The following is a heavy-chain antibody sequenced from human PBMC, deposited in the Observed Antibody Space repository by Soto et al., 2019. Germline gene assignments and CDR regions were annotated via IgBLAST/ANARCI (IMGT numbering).Heavy chain of an antibody. D-gene: IGHD1-1*01. CDR2: IYYSGST. Sequence: SETLSLTCTVSGGSISSYYWSWIRQPPGKGLEWIAYIYYSGSTNHNPSLESRVTISVDTSKNQFSLKLSPVTAADTAVYYCAREGRRGGPSGYWGQGTLVTVSS. CDR3: AREGRRGGPSGY. V-gene: IGHV4-59*01. CDR1: GGSISSYY. J-gene: IGHJ4*02.